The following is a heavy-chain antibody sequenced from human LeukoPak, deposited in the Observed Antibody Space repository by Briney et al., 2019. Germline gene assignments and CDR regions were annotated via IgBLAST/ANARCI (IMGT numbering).Heavy chain of an antibody. V-gene: IGHV3-11*01. CDR3: ATGYQYYDYYYMDV. Sequence: GGSLRLPCAASGFTFSDYYMSWIRQAPGKGLEWVSYISSSGSTIYYADSVKGRFNISRDNSKSTLYLQMNSLRAEDTAVYYCATGYQYYDYYYMDVWGKGTTVTISS. CDR1: GFTFSDYY. J-gene: IGHJ6*03. D-gene: IGHD6-25*01. CDR2: ISSSGSTI.